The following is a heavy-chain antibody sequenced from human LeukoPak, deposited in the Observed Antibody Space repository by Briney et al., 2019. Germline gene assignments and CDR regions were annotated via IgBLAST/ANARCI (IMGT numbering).Heavy chain of an antibody. CDR1: GFTFGKYW. J-gene: IGHJ5*02. D-gene: IGHD3-3*01. CDR3: ARAQTYYDFWSGYFDP. V-gene: IGHV3-7*01. CDR2: IKLDGSEK. Sequence: GGSLRLSCVASGFTFGKYWMSWVRQAPGKGLEWVANIKLDGSEKNYVDSVKGRFTISRDNTKNTLYLQMNSLRAEDTAVYYCARAQTYYDFWSGYFDPWGQGTLVTVSS.